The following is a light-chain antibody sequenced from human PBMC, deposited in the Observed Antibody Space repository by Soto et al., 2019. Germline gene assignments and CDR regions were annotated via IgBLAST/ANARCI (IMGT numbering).Light chain of an antibody. CDR1: SSDVGSYNL. CDR3: RSYAGSSFHWV. J-gene: IGLJ3*02. Sequence: QSALTQPASVSGSPGQSITISCTGTSSDVGSYNLVSWYQQHPGKAPKLMIYEVSKRPSGVSNRFSGSKSGNTASLTISGLQAEDEADYYCRSYAGSSFHWVFGGGTKVTVL. V-gene: IGLV2-23*02. CDR2: EVS.